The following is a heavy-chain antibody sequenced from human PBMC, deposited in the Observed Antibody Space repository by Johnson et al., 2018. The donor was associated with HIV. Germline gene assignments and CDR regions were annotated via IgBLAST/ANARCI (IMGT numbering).Heavy chain of an antibody. CDR1: GLIFRNYW. J-gene: IGHJ3*02. CDR2: INWNGART. V-gene: IGHV3-20*04. Sequence: VQLVESGGGLVQPGGSLRLSCAASGLIFRNYWMYWVRQAPGKGLEWVSGINWNGARTGYAASVKGRFSISRDNAKNSLYLQVNSLSGEDTALYYCARVSRLGNRAILSDAFDIWGQGTMVTVSS. CDR3: ARVSRLGNRAILSDAFDI. D-gene: IGHD2/OR15-2a*01.